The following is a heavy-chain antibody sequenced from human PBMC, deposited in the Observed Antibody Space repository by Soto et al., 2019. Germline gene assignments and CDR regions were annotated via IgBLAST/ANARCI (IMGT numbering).Heavy chain of an antibody. Sequence: LRLSCAASGFTFSSYEMNWVRQAPGKGLEWVSYISSSGSTIYYADSVKGRFTISRDNAKNSLYLQMNSLRAEDTAVYYCARDRDCTNGVCYDMSGYCMDVWGQGTTVTVSS. CDR3: ARDRDCTNGVCYDMSGYCMDV. D-gene: IGHD2-8*01. CDR2: ISSSGSTI. J-gene: IGHJ6*02. V-gene: IGHV3-48*03. CDR1: GFTFSSYE.